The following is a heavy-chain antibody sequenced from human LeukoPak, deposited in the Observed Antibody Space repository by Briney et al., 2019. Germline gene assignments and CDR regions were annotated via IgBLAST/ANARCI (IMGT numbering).Heavy chain of an antibody. CDR1: GGTFSSYA. D-gene: IGHD3-10*01. CDR2: IIPIFGTA. CDR3: ASLAYYYGSGSLGNWFDP. V-gene: IGHV1-69*06. Sequence: SVKVSRKASGGTFSSYAISWVRQAPGQGLEWMGGIIPIFGTANYAQKFQGRVTITADKSTNTAYMELSSLRSEDTAVYYCASLAYYYGSGSLGNWFDPWGQGTLVTVSS. J-gene: IGHJ5*02.